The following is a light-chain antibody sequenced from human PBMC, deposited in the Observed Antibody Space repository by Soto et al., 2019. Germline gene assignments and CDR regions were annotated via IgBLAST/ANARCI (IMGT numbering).Light chain of an antibody. V-gene: IGLV2-11*01. CDR1: SSDVGTYDF. J-gene: IGLJ1*01. CDR3: CLYAVTFYV. CDR2: DVS. Sequence: QSALTQPRSVSGSPGKSVTISCTGTSSDVGTYDFVSWYQQHPGKAPRLMIFDVSERPSGVPDRFSGSKSGNTASLTISGLQAEDEADYYCCLYAVTFYVFGTGTKVTV.